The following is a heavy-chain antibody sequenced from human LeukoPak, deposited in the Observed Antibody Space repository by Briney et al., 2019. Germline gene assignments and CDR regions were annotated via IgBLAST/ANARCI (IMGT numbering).Heavy chain of an antibody. D-gene: IGHD5-18*01. CDR2: TNHSGST. J-gene: IGHJ6*03. CDR3: ARDSTRSVDTAMTRYYYYYYMDV. Sequence: SETLSLTCTVSGGSISSGGYYWSWIRQPPGKGLEWIGYTNHSGSTYYTPSLKSRVTISVDRSKNQFSLKLSSVTAADTAVYYCARDSTRSVDTAMTRYYYYYYMDVWGKGTTVTVSS. V-gene: IGHV4-30-2*01. CDR1: GGSISSGGYY.